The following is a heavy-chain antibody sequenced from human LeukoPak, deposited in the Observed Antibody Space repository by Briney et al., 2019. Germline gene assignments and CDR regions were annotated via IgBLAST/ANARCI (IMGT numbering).Heavy chain of an antibody. D-gene: IGHD2-15*01. V-gene: IGHV1-2*02. Sequence: ASVNVSCKASGYTCTDYYMDWVRQAPRPGLEWMGWINPNSGGTKYVQKFQGRVTMTRDTSISAADMELSRLRSDDTAVYYCAREEISFDMWGQGTMVTVSS. CDR2: INPNSGGT. CDR1: GYTCTDYY. CDR3: AREEISFDM. J-gene: IGHJ3*02.